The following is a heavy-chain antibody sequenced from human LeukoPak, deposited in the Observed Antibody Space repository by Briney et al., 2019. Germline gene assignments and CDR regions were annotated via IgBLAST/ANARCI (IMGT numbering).Heavy chain of an antibody. V-gene: IGHV4-59*08. D-gene: IGHD3-3*01. J-gene: IGHJ6*02. CDR1: GGSISSYY. CDR2: IYYSGGT. CDR3: ARPRPDYDFWSGYEVDV. Sequence: SETLSLTCTVSGGSISSYYWSWIRQPPGKGLEWIGYIYYSGGTKYNPSLKSRVIMLMDTSKNQFSLRVSPVTAADTAVYYCARPRPDYDFWSGYEVDVWGQGTTVTVSS.